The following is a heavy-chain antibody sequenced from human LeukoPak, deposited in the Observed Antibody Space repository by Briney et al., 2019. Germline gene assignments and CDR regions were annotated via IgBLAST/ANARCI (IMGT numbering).Heavy chain of an antibody. CDR3: ARDSRQQLENWFDP. D-gene: IGHD6-13*01. J-gene: IGHJ5*02. CDR1: GYTFTSYG. CDR2: ISAYNGNT. Sequence: GASVKVSCKASGYTFTSYGISWVRQAPGQGLEWMGWISAYNGNTNYAQKFQGRVTITADESTSTAYMELSSLRSEDTAVYYCARDSRQQLENWFDPWGQGTLVTVSS. V-gene: IGHV1-18*01.